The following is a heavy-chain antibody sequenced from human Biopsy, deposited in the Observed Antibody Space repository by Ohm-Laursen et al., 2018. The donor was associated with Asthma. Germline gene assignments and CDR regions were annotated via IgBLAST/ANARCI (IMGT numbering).Heavy chain of an antibody. V-gene: IGHV1-69*13. CDR3: ARDPHNSYLASLRTKFNYYYYGMDV. J-gene: IGHJ6*02. Sequence: SVKVSCKASGGTFSSYAISWVRQAPGQGLEWMGGIIPIFGSANYAQKFQGRVTITADESTSTAYMELSSLRSEDTAVYYCARDPHNSYLASLRTKFNYYYYGMDVWGQGTTVTVSS. CDR1: GGTFSSYA. D-gene: IGHD1-7*01. CDR2: IIPIFGSA.